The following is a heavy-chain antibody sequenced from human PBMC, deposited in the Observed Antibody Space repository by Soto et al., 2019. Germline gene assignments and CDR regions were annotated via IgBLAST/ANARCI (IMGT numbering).Heavy chain of an antibody. CDR3: AKANSSGWMFDY. Sequence: QVQLVESGGGVVQPGRFLRLSCAASGFTFSSYGMHWVRQAPGKGLEWVAVISYDGSNKYYADSVKGRFTISRDNSKNTLYLQMNSLRAEDTAVYYCAKANSSGWMFDYWGQGTLVTVSS. D-gene: IGHD6-19*01. CDR1: GFTFSSYG. J-gene: IGHJ4*02. V-gene: IGHV3-30*18. CDR2: ISYDGSNK.